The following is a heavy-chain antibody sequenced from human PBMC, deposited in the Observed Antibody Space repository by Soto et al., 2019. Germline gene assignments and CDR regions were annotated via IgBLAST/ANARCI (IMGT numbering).Heavy chain of an antibody. D-gene: IGHD5-18*01. V-gene: IGHV1-18*01. CDR3: VRDASSGYRGWWDP. J-gene: IGHJ5*02. CDR1: GYTFTSYG. Sequence: QVQLVQSGAEVKKTGASVKVSCKASGYTFTSYGISWVRQAPGQGLEWMGLISPYNGDTIYAQKFQGRVIVTTDTATSTAYMELRSLRSDDTAVYYCVRDASSGYRGWWDPWGQGTLVTVSS. CDR2: ISPYNGDT.